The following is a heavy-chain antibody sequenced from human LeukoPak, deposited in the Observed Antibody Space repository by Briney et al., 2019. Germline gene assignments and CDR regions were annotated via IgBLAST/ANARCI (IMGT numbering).Heavy chain of an antibody. CDR3: AKPRDGYNSFDY. J-gene: IGHJ4*02. Sequence: GGSLRLSCAASGFTFSNYGMHWVRQPPSKGLEWVAFIRYDGGIKHYADSVKGRFTLSRDNSKNTLYLQMNSLRAEDTAVYYCAKPRDGYNSFDYWGQGTLVTVSS. V-gene: IGHV3-30*02. D-gene: IGHD5-24*01. CDR1: GFTFSNYG. CDR2: IRYDGGIK.